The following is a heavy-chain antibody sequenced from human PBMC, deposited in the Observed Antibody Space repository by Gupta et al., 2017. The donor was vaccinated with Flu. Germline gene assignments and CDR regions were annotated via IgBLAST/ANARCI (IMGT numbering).Heavy chain of an antibody. V-gene: IGHV1-58*01. D-gene: IGHD2-15*01. CDR2: IFVGSGNT. CDR3: AADLVDCSGGSCLISFDY. Sequence: QWVRQARGQRLEWIGWIFVGSGNTNYAQKFQERVTITRDMSTSTAYMGLSSLRSEDTAVYYCAADLVDCSGGSCLISFDYWGQGTLVTVSS. J-gene: IGHJ4*02.